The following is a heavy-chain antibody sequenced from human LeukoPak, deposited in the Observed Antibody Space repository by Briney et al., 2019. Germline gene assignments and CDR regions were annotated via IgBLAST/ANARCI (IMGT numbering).Heavy chain of an antibody. CDR1: GFTFSSYA. CDR3: APPVPPYSSSLWFDP. D-gene: IGHD6-6*01. J-gene: IGHJ5*02. V-gene: IGHV3-30-3*01. CDR2: ISYDGSNK. Sequence: PGGSLRLSCAASGFTFSSYAMHWVRQAPGKGLEWVAVISYDGSNKYYADSVKGRFTISRDNSKNTLYLQMNSLRAEDTAVYYCAPPVPPYSSSLWFDPWGQGTLVTVSS.